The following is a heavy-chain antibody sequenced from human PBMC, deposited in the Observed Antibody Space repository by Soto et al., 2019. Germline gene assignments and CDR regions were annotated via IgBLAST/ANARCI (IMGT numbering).Heavy chain of an antibody. V-gene: IGHV3-30*18. CDR1: GFTFSHYA. D-gene: IGHD1-26*01. Sequence: QVQLVESGGGVVQPGRSLRLSCAASGFTFSHYAMHWVRQAPGKGLEWVALMSYDGSNEYYADSVKGRFTISRDNSKNTLYLQTNSLRAEDTAGYYCAKDGSHNFDYWGQGTLVTVSS. CDR3: AKDGSHNFDY. J-gene: IGHJ4*02. CDR2: MSYDGSNE.